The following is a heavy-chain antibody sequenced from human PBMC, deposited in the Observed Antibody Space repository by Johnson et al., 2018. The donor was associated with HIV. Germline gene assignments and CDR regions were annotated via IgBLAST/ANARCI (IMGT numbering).Heavy chain of an antibody. CDR3: ARSRWGSTRGALDI. Sequence: VLLVESGGGLVQPGGSLRLSCAASGFTFTTYDMHWVRQGTGKGLEWVSGIGTGGDTHYPDSVKGRFTISRENAKNSLYLQMNSLRAGDTAVYYCARSRWGSTRGALDIWGQGTMVTVSS. D-gene: IGHD1-26*01. CDR1: GFTFTTYD. V-gene: IGHV3-13*01. J-gene: IGHJ3*02. CDR2: IGTGGDT.